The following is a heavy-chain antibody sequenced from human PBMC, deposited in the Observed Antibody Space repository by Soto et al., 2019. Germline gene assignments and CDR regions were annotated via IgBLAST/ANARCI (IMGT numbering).Heavy chain of an antibody. Sequence: SETLSLTCTVSGGSIRSGGYYWSWVRQSPRRGLDWIGNIYYSGSTYYNSSLKSRLTISVDTSKNQFSLNLSSVTAADTAVYYCARDRLMATAGTARHYFGLDVWGQGTTVTVSS. CDR1: GGSIRSGGYY. CDR3: ARDRLMATAGTARHYFGLDV. D-gene: IGHD5-18*01. V-gene: IGHV4-31*03. J-gene: IGHJ6*02. CDR2: IYYSGST.